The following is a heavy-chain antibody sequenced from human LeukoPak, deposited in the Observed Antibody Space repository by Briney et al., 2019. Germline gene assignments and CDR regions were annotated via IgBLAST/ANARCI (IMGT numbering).Heavy chain of an antibody. D-gene: IGHD3-22*01. J-gene: IGHJ4*02. V-gene: IGHV3-30*18. CDR1: GFTFSSYG. CDR3: AKRLGYYDSSEGYFDY. Sequence: GRSLRLFCAASGFTFSSYGMHWVRQAPGKVLAWVAVISYDGSNKNYADSVKGRFTISRDISKNTLYLQMNSLRAEDTAVYYCAKRLGYYDSSEGYFDYWGQGTLVTVSS. CDR2: ISYDGSNK.